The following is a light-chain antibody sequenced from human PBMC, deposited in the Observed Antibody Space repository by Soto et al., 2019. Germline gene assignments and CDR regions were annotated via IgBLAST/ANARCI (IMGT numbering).Light chain of an antibody. CDR1: QNVNNN. Sequence: EIVMTQSPATLSVSPGESATLSRTASQNVNNNLAWFQQKRGQAPRLLIYGASTRATGIPARFSGSGSGTEFTLTITSLQSEDFAVYYCQQYKDWPPWTFGQGTKGDIK. CDR3: QQYKDWPPWT. J-gene: IGKJ1*01. CDR2: GAS. V-gene: IGKV3-15*01.